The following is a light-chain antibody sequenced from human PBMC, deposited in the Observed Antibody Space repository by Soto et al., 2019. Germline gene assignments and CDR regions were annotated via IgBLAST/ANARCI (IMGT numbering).Light chain of an antibody. CDR2: RNN. CDR3: TAWNDTLRGPL. Sequence: QSVLTQPPSASGTPGQTVTISCSGSSSNIGSNYVYWYQQLPGTAPKLLIYRNNQRPSGVPDRFSGSKSGPSASLAISGVRSEDEADYYCTAWNDTLRGPLFGGGTKLTVL. J-gene: IGLJ2*01. CDR1: SSNIGSNY. V-gene: IGLV1-47*01.